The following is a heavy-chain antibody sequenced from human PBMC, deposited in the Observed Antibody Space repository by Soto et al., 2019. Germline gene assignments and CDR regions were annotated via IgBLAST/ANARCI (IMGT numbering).Heavy chain of an antibody. Sequence: PGGSLRLSCVASGFTFDDYAIHWVRQTPGKGLEWVSGLTWNGEVLGYADSVKGRFTISRDNAKNSLYLEMNGLRPEDTALYYCVKDSESSGYLTNLDYWGQGTLVTVYS. CDR3: VKDSESSGYLTNLDY. V-gene: IGHV3-9*01. CDR1: GFTFDDYA. D-gene: IGHD3-22*01. J-gene: IGHJ4*02. CDR2: LTWNGEVL.